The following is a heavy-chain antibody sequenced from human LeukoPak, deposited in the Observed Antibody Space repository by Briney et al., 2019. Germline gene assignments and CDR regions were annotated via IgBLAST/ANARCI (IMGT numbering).Heavy chain of an antibody. Sequence: GGSLRLSCAASGFTFSSYAMSWVRQAPGKELEWLSTIGGGSENTYCADSVRGRFTISRDNSKNTVYLQMKSLRADDTAVYFCAKVLTGSQDYWGQGTLVTVSS. V-gene: IGHV3-23*01. J-gene: IGHJ4*02. D-gene: IGHD7-27*01. CDR3: AKVLTGSQDY. CDR2: IGGGSENT. CDR1: GFTFSSYA.